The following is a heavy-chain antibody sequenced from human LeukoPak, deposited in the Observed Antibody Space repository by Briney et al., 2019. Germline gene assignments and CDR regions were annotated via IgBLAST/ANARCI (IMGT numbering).Heavy chain of an antibody. CDR1: GFTFSSYA. CDR2: ISGSTGST. V-gene: IGHV3-23*01. CDR3: AKLYSSSWYGDYYYYYMDV. J-gene: IGHJ6*03. Sequence: GGSLRLSCAGSGFTFSSYAMSWVRQAPGKGLEWVSTISGSTGSTYYADSVKGRFTISRDNSKNTLYLQMNSLRAEDTAVYYCAKLYSSSWYGDYYYYYMDVWGKGTTVTISS. D-gene: IGHD6-13*01.